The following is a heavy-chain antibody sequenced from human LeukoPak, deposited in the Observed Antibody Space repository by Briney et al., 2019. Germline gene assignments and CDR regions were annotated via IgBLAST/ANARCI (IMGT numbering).Heavy chain of an antibody. D-gene: IGHD2-8*01. CDR1: GFTFSSYA. CDR2: ITGNGGNT. CDR3: ATGYGNNGYWYFDS. Sequence: GGSLRLSCAASGFTFSSYAMSWVRQAPGKGLEWVSAITGNGGNTYYADSVKGRFTISRDNSKNTVHLQMNSLRAEDTAVYFCATGYGNNGYWYFDSWGQGALVIVSS. J-gene: IGHJ4*02. V-gene: IGHV3-23*01.